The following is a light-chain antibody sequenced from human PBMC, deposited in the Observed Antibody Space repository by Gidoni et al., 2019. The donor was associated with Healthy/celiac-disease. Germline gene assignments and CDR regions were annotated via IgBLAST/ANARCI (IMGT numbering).Light chain of an antibody. J-gene: IGLJ2*01. CDR2: DKT. CDR1: SLRSYY. Sequence: SSELTQDPAVSVVLGQTVRITCQGDSLRSYYASCYQQKQGQDTVLVIYDKTKRPSGIPDRFSGSSSGNTASLTITGAQAEDEADYYCNSPDSSGKHIFGGGTKLTVL. CDR3: NSPDSSGKHI. V-gene: IGLV3-19*01.